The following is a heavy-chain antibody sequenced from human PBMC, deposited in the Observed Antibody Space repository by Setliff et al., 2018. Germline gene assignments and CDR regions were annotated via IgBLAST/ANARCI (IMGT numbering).Heavy chain of an antibody. CDR2: ISDSNTVI. CDR1: GFTFSSYS. V-gene: IGHV3-48*04. J-gene: IGHJ6*03. CDR3: AKSGQTSPYYYYYLDV. D-gene: IGHD6-25*01. Sequence: GGSLRLSCAASGFTFSSYSMNWVRQAPGKGLEWVSYISDSNTVIQYGDSVKGRFTISRDNARNSLYLQMQSLRAEDTAVYYCAKSGQTSPYYYYYLDVWGKGTTVTVSS.